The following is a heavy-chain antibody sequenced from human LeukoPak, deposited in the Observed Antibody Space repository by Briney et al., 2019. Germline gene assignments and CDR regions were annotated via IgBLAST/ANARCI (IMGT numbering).Heavy chain of an antibody. J-gene: IGHJ4*02. D-gene: IGHD6-19*01. CDR1: GFTFSSYG. CDR2: IRFDGTIK. Sequence: PGGSLRLSCAASGFTFSSYGMHWVRQAPGKGLEWVAYIRFDGTIKYYGDFVKGRFIISRQNSRNTLQLQMNRLRVEDTAVYYCCGYSSGWYCDHWGQGTLVTVSS. CDR3: CGYSSGWYCDH. V-gene: IGHV3-30*02.